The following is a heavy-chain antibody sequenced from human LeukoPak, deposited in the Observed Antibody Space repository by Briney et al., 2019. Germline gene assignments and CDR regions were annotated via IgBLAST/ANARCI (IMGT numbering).Heavy chain of an antibody. CDR3: ARRLVTATSYYYMDV. V-gene: IGHV1-46*01. CDR1: GYTFTSYY. D-gene: IGHD2-15*01. J-gene: IGHJ6*03. Sequence: ASVKVSCKASGYTFTSYYMHWVRQAPGQGLEWMGIINPSGGSTSYAQKFQGRVTMTRDMSTSTVYMELSRLTSDDTAVYYCARRLVTATSYYYMDVWGKGTTVTVSS. CDR2: INPSGGST.